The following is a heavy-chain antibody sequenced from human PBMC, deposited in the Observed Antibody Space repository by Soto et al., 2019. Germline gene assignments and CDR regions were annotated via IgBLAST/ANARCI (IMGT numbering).Heavy chain of an antibody. V-gene: IGHV1-8*01. D-gene: IGHD6-6*01. CDR2: MNPQTGNT. CDR3: ARLSEESSSSNYYYFYMDV. CDR1: GYTFTRYD. Sequence: ASVKVSCKASGYTFTRYDVTWVRQATGQGLEWMGWMNPQTGNTAYAEKFQGRVTMTRSTSINTAYMELSGLRSEDTAVYYCARLSEESSSSNYYYFYMDVWGKGSTVTVSS. J-gene: IGHJ6*03.